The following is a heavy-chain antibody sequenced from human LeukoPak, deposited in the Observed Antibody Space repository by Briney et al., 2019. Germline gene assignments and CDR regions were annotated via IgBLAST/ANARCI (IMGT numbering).Heavy chain of an antibody. V-gene: IGHV3-30*01. CDR2: ISYDGSNN. J-gene: IGHJ6*03. CDR1: GFTFSSYA. CDR3: ARDGGYCSSTSCSAYYYYYYMDV. D-gene: IGHD2-2*01. Sequence: GGSLRLSCAASGFTFSSYAMHWVRQAPGKGLEWVAVISYDGSNNYYADSMKGRFTISRDNSKNTLYLQMNSLRAADTAVYYCARDGGYCSSTSCSAYYYYYYMDVWGKGTTVTVSS.